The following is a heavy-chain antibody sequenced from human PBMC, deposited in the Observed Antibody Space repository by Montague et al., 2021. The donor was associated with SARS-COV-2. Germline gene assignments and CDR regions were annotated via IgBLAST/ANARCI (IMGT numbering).Heavy chain of an antibody. J-gene: IGHJ4*02. CDR1: GGSISGYY. CDR3: ARVFPRWLQFDHYFDY. CDR2: INYSGST. Sequence: SETLSLTCAVSGGSISGYYWSWIRQPPGKGLEWIGYINYSGSTNYNPSLKSRVTISVDTSKNQFSLKLSSVTAADTAVYYCARVFPRWLQFDHYFDYWGQGTLVTVSS. V-gene: IGHV4-59*01. D-gene: IGHD5-24*01.